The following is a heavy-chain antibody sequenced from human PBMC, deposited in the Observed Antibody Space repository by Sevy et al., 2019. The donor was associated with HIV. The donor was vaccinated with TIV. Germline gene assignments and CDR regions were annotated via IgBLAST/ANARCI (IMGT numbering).Heavy chain of an antibody. Sequence: SETLSLTCTVSGGSISSSSYYWGWIRQPPGKGLEWIGRIYYSGSTYYNPSLKSGVTISVDTSKNQFSLKLSSVTAADTAVYYCARLRATDYYYGMDVWDQGTTVTVSS. D-gene: IGHD1-26*01. V-gene: IGHV4-39*01. J-gene: IGHJ6*02. CDR2: IYYSGST. CDR1: GGSISSSSYY. CDR3: ARLRATDYYYGMDV.